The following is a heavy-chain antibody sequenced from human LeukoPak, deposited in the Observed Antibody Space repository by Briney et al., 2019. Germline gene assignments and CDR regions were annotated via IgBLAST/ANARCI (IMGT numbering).Heavy chain of an antibody. J-gene: IGHJ5*02. CDR2: IIPILGIA. D-gene: IGHD6-19*01. CDR3: ARGWGSSGWYNWFDP. CDR1: GGTFSSYA. V-gene: IGHV1-69*04. Sequence: WAPVKVSCKASGGTFSSYAISWVRQAPGQGLEWMGRIIPILGIANYAQKLQGRVTMTTDTSTSTAYMELRSLRSDDTAVYYCARGWGSSGWYNWFDPWGQGTLVTVSS.